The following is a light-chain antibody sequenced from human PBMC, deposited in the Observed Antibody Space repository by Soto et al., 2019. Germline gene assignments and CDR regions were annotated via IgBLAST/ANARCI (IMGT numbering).Light chain of an antibody. CDR2: DVF. CDR1: QNVNDR. V-gene: IGKV1-5*01. J-gene: IGKJ2*01. CDR3: QHYGGLPHT. Sequence: DIQMTQSPSSLSASIGDRVTVTCRASQNVNDRLAWYQQKPGKAPQVLIYDVFRLQSGVPSRFNGGGSGTEFTLTISSLQAEDSATYFCQHYGGLPHTFGPGTKLEI.